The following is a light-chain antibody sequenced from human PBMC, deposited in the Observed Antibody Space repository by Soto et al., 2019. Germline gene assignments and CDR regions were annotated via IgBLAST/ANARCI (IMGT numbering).Light chain of an antibody. CDR2: STN. CDR1: SGSVSTSYY. CDR3: VLYMGSGISV. V-gene: IGLV8-61*01. Sequence: QTVVTQEPSFSVSPGGTVTLTCGLNSGSVSTSYYPTWYQQTPGHPPRTLIYSTNIRSSGVPDRFSGSILGNKAALTITGAQADDECDYYCVLYMGSGISVFGGGTKVTVL. J-gene: IGLJ3*02.